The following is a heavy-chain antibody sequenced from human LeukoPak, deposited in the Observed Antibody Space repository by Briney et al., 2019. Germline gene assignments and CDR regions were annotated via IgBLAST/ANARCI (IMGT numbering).Heavy chain of an antibody. J-gene: IGHJ4*02. V-gene: IGHV1-2*02. CDR1: GYTFTSYG. Sequence: ASVKVSCKASGYTFTSYGISWVRQAPGQGLEWMGWINPNSGVSNYAQKFRGRVTMTRDTSISTAYIELSRLTSDDTAVYYCARVKGRVFGVITTKERYFDYWGQRTLVTVSS. D-gene: IGHD3-3*01. CDR2: INPNSGVS. CDR3: ARVKGRVFGVITTKERYFDY.